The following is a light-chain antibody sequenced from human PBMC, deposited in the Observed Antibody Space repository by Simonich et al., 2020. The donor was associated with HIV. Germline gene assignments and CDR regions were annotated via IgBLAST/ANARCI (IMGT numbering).Light chain of an antibody. J-gene: IGKJ5*01. CDR2: GAS. V-gene: IGKV3-15*01. CDR1: QSVSNN. Sequence: IVMTQSPATLSVSPGERATPSCRAGQSVSNNLAWYQQKPGQAPRLLIYGASTRATGIPARFSGSGSGTEFTLTITSMQSEDFAVYYCQQYNYWLITFGQGTRLEIK. CDR3: QQYNYWLIT.